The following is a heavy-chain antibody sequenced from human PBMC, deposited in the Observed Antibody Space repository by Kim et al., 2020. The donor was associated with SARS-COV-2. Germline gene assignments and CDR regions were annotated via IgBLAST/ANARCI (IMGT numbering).Heavy chain of an antibody. CDR1: GFTFRNYG. Sequence: GGSLRLSCAASGFTFRNYGMHWVRQAPGKGLEWVALITFDGSKTYYVDSVKGRFTISRDNSKNTLFLHMFALGDEDTAVYYCAKEGNWGSCPDLWGQGTL. J-gene: IGHJ4*02. CDR2: ITFDGSKT. V-gene: IGHV3-30*18. CDR3: AKEGNWGSCPDL. D-gene: IGHD3-16*01.